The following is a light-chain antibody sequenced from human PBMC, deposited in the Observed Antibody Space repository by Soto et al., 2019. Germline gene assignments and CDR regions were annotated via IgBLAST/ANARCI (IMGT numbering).Light chain of an antibody. J-gene: IGKJ3*01. V-gene: IGKV3-20*01. CDR3: QQYGSTPFT. CDR2: GAS. CDR1: QSVSSSY. Sequence: DIVLTQSPGTLSLSPGERATLSCRASQSVSSSYLAWDQQKPGQAPRLLIYGASSRATGIPDRFSGSGSGTDFTRTSGRLELEDIAVYYCQQYGSTPFTFGPGTKVDIK.